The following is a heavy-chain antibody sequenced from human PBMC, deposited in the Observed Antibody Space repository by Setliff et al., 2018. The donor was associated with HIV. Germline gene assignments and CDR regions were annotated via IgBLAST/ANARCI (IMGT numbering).Heavy chain of an antibody. D-gene: IGHD1-1*01. V-gene: IGHV4-30-4*08. J-gene: IGHJ4*02. CDR2: IYYSGNT. CDR1: GGSITTPDFY. CDR3: AREKHWNGPFDS. Sequence: PSETLSLTCAVSGGSITTPDFYWAWFRQPPGKGLAWIGYIYYSGNTYYTPSLKSRSVISIDTSKNQFSLQLNSVTAAGTAVYYCAREKHWNGPFDSWGPGKLVTVSS.